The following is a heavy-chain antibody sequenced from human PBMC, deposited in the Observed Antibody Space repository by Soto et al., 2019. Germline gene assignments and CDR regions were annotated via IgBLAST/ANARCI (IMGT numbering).Heavy chain of an antibody. D-gene: IGHD1-1*01. V-gene: IGHV4-61*02. Sequence: SETLSLTCTVSGGSISNSGYYWSWIRKSAGKGLEWIGRIYATGTTDYNPSLKSRVMMSVDTSKKQFSLKLRSVTAADTAVYYCVRDGTKTLRDWFDPWGQGISVTVSS. CDR3: VRDGTKTLRDWFDP. CDR2: IYATGTT. J-gene: IGHJ5*02. CDR1: GGSISNSGYY.